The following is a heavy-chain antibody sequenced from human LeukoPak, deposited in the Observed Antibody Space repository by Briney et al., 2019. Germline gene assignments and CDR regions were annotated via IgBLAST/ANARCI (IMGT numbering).Heavy chain of an antibody. CDR2: IKASGGDT. D-gene: IGHD5-12*01. Sequence: PGGSLRLSCAASGFTFSSYAMSWVRQAPGKGLEWGSLIKASGGDTYFADSVKGRFTISRDNSKNTLFLQMNSLRPEDTAVYYCAKSRSSNTYDSPFDYWGQGTLVTVSS. CDR1: GFTFSSYA. V-gene: IGHV3-23*01. CDR3: AKSRSSNTYDSPFDY. J-gene: IGHJ4*02.